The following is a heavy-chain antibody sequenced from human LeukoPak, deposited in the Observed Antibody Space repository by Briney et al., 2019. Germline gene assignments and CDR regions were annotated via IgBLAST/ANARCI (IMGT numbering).Heavy chain of an antibody. V-gene: IGHV4-39*07. CDR2: INHSGST. J-gene: IGHJ5*02. CDR1: GGSIIARTYY. D-gene: IGHD2-2*01. Sequence: PSETLSLTCNVSGGSIIARTYYWSWIRQPPGKGLEWIGEINHSGSTNYNPSLKGRVTISVDTSKNQFSLKLSSVTAADTAVYYCARSHTIHGRYCSSTSCYGWWPHNWFDPWGQGTLVTVSS. CDR3: ARSHTIHGRYCSSTSCYGWWPHNWFDP.